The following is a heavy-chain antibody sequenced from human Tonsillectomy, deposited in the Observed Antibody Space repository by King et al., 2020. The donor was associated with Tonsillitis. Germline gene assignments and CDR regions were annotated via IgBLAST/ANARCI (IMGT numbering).Heavy chain of an antibody. V-gene: IGHV3-23*04. Sequence: VQLVQSGGGLVQPGGSLRLSCAASGFTFSSYAMSWVRQAPGKGLEWVSEISGSGGSTYYADSVKGRFTISRDNSKNTLYLQMNSLRAEDTAVYYCAPALLAAAGTGYYFDYWGQGTLVTVSS. CDR3: APALLAAAGTGYYFDY. CDR1: GFTFSSYA. CDR2: ISGSGGST. J-gene: IGHJ4*02. D-gene: IGHD6-13*01.